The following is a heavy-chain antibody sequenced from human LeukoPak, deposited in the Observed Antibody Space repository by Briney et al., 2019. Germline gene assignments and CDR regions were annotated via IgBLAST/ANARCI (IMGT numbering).Heavy chain of an antibody. CDR3: ARAYQDYSNRLYHYYYMDL. Sequence: SVKVSCKASGGTFSSYAISWVRQAPGQGLEWMGGIIPIFGTANYAQKFQSRVTITTDESTSTAYMELSSLRSEDTAVDYCARAYQDYSNRLYHYYYMDLWGKGTTVTVSS. J-gene: IGHJ6*03. CDR2: IIPIFGTA. CDR1: GGTFSSYA. V-gene: IGHV1-69*05. D-gene: IGHD4-11*01.